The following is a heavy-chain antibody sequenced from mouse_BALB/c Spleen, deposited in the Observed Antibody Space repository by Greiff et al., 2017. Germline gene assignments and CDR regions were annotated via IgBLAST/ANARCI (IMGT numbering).Heavy chain of an antibody. Sequence: EVQLVESGGGLVKPGGSLKLSCAASGFTFSSYAMSWVRQSPEKRLEWVAEISSGGSYTYYPDTVTGLFTISRDNAKNTLYLEMSSLRSEDTAMYYCARAPGFRYFDYWGQGTTLTVSS. CDR1: GFTFSSYA. CDR2: ISSGGSYT. V-gene: IGHV5-9-4*01. D-gene: IGHD4-1*01. J-gene: IGHJ2*01. CDR3: ARAPGFRYFDY.